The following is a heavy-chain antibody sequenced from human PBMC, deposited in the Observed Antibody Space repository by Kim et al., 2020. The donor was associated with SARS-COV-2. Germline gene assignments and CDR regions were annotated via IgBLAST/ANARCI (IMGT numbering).Heavy chain of an antibody. CDR3: ARIRITIFGVVMNPDV. V-gene: IGHV4-39*01. D-gene: IGHD3-3*01. Sequence: SLKSRVTISVDTSKNQFSLKLSSVTAADTAVYYCARIRITIFGVVMNPDVWGQGTTVTVSS. J-gene: IGHJ6*02.